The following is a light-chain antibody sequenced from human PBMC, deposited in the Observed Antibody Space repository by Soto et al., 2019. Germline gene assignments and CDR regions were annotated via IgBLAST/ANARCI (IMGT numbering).Light chain of an antibody. CDR2: DTS. J-gene: IGKJ4*01. V-gene: IGKV3-11*01. Sequence: EIVLTQSPATLSLSPGDRATLSCRANQSVDNYLAWYQQKTGQAPSLLIYDTSNRATGIPARFSGSGYGTDFTLXISSLEPKDFGIYYCQQRSLWLTFGGGTKVEIK. CDR1: QSVDNY. CDR3: QQRSLWLT.